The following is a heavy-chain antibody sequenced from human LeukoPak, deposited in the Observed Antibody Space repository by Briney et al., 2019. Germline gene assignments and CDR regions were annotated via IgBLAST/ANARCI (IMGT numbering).Heavy chain of an antibody. CDR3: ARTKYSSSWYGSFGEFDY. Sequence: ASVKVSCKTSGYSFITYYIHWVRQAPGQGPEWLGRINPNGGTTTYAQKFQGRVTITADESTSTAYMELSSLRSEDTAVYYCARTKYSSSWYGSFGEFDYWGQGTLVTVSS. V-gene: IGHV1-46*01. CDR2: INPNGGTT. CDR1: GYSFITYY. J-gene: IGHJ4*02. D-gene: IGHD6-13*01.